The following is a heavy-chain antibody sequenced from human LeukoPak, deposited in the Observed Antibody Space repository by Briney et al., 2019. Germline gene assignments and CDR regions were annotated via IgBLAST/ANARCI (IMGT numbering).Heavy chain of an antibody. CDR3: RAGQQLVQGVWFDP. CDR2: ISGSGGST. Sequence: GGSLRLSCAASGFTFSSYAMSWVRQAPGKGLERVSAISGSGGSTYYADSVKGRFTISRDNSKNTLYLQMNSLRAEDTAVYYCRAGQQLVQGVWFDPWGQGTLVTVSS. D-gene: IGHD6-13*01. V-gene: IGHV3-23*01. CDR1: GFTFSSYA. J-gene: IGHJ5*02.